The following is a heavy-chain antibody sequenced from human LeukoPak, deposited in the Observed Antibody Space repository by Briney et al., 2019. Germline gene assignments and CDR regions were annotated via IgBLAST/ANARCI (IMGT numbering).Heavy chain of an antibody. V-gene: IGHV4-4*09. Sequence: SETLSLTCTASGGSISSYYWSWIRQPPGKGLEWIGYIYTSGSTNYNPSLKSRVTISVDTSKNQFSLKLSSVTAADTAVYYCARGAYGSIDYWGQGTLVTVSS. CDR3: ARGAYGSIDY. CDR1: GGSISSYY. J-gene: IGHJ4*02. D-gene: IGHD1-26*01. CDR2: IYTSGST.